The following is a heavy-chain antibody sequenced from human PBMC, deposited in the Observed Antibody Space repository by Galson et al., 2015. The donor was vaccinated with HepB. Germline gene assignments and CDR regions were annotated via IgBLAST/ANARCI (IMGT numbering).Heavy chain of an antibody. V-gene: IGHV3-23*01. Sequence: SLRLSCAASGIDFAGYLMAWVRHAPGKGLEWVSTITATSSNINYADSVKGRFTVSRHNSKKEMYLQMDNLRVEDSAIYYCGQRDYVALGYGGPGTWVTVSS. D-gene: IGHD3-10*02. J-gene: IGHJ4*02. CDR1: GIDFAGYL. CDR2: ITATSSNI. CDR3: GQRDYVALGY.